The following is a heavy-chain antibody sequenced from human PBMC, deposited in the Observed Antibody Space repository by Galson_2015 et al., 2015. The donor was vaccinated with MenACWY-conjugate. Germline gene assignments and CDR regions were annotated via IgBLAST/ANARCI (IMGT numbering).Heavy chain of an antibody. CDR1: GFTFSNYN. V-gene: IGHV3-21*01. CDR2: ISSTGSYI. Sequence: SLRLSCAASGFTFSNYNMNWVRQTPGKGLEWVSCISSTGSYIYYADSLKGRFTISRDNAKNSLYLQMNSLTSEDMAVYYCAKGTTASRPNWFDPWGQGTLVTVSS. D-gene: IGHD6-6*01. CDR3: AKGTTASRPNWFDP. J-gene: IGHJ5*02.